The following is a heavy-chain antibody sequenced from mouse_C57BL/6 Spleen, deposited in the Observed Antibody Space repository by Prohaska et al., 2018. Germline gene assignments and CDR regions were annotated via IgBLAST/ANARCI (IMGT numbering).Heavy chain of an antibody. CDR2: IFPGSGST. J-gene: IGHJ4*01. D-gene: IGHD2-4*01. Sequence: QVQLQQSGPELVKPGASVKISCKASGYTFTDYSINWVKQRTGQGLECIGWIFPGSGSTYYNEKFKGKCTLTVDKSSSTAYMLLSSLTSEDSAVYFCASAPYDYDEGYYYAMDYWGQGTSFTVSS. V-gene: IGHV1-75*01. CDR3: ASAPYDYDEGYYYAMDY. CDR1: GYTFTDYS.